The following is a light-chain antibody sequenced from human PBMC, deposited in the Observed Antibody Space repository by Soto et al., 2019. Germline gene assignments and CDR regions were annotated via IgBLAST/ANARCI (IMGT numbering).Light chain of an antibody. CDR2: AAS. Sequence: DIQMTQSPSSLSASVGDRVTITCRASQSISSYLNWYQQKPGKAPKLLIYAASSLQSGVPSRFSGSGSGTDFTLTISSLQPEDFATYYWQQSYSTPRVTFGPGTKVDIK. CDR1: QSISSY. J-gene: IGKJ3*01. CDR3: QQSYSTPRVT. V-gene: IGKV1-39*01.